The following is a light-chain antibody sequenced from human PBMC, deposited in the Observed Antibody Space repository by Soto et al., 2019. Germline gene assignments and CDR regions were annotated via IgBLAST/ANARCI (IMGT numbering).Light chain of an antibody. Sequence: QSVLTQPRSVSGSPGQSVTISCTGTSSDVGGYNYVSWYQQHPGKAPKLMIYDVSKRPSGVPDRFSGSKSGNTASLTISGLQAEDEADYYCCSYAGSYTPLLDVFGTGTQLTVL. J-gene: IGLJ1*01. CDR2: DVS. CDR1: SSDVGGYNY. V-gene: IGLV2-11*01. CDR3: CSYAGSYTPLLDV.